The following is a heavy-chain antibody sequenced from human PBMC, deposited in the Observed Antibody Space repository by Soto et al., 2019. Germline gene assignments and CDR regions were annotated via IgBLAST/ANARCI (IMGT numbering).Heavy chain of an antibody. CDR1: GFTFSSYA. V-gene: IGHV3-30-3*01. CDR3: ARGGYYYYGMDV. J-gene: IGHJ6*02. Sequence: GSLRLSCAASGFTFSSYAMHWVRQAPGKGLEWVAVISYDGSNKYYADSVKGRFTISRDNSKNTLYLQMNSLRAEDTAVYYCARGGYYYYGMDVWGQGTTVTVSS. CDR2: ISYDGSNK.